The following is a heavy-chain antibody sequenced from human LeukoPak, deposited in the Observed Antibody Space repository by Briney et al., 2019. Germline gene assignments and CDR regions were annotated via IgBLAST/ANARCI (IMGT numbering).Heavy chain of an antibody. Sequence: GGSLRLSCAVSGFTVITNDMTWVRQAPGKCLEWASGLYSDSNTKYADSVQGRFTISRDNSKNTLYLEMNSLSPDDTAVYYCARGVEPLAANTLAYWGQATLATVSS. CDR3: ARGVEPLAANTLAY. CDR1: GFTVITND. V-gene: IGHV3-53*01. D-gene: IGHD1-14*01. CDR2: LYSDSNT. J-gene: IGHJ4*02.